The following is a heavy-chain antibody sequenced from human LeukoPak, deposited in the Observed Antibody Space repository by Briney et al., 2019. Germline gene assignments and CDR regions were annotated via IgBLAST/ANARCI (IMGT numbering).Heavy chain of an antibody. Sequence: GGSLRLSCAASGFTFSSYAMSWVRQAPGKRLEWVSAISGSGGSTYYADSVKGRVTISRDNSKNTLYLQMNSLRAEDTAVYYCAKAPRDYGDYGPFDYWGQGTLVTVSS. D-gene: IGHD4-17*01. CDR2: ISGSGGST. J-gene: IGHJ4*02. CDR1: GFTFSSYA. V-gene: IGHV3-23*01. CDR3: AKAPRDYGDYGPFDY.